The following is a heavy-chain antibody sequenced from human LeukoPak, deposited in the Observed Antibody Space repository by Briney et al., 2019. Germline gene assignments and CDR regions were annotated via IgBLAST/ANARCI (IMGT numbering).Heavy chain of an antibody. D-gene: IGHD6-6*01. Sequence: GGSLRLSCAASGFTFSSYSMNWVRQAPGKGLEWVSSISSSSSYIYYADSVKGRFTISRDNAKNSLYLQMNSLRAEDTAVYYCAREYSSSSELYYYYYYMDVWGKGTTVTVSS. V-gene: IGHV3-21*01. CDR3: AREYSSSSELYYYYYYMDV. J-gene: IGHJ6*03. CDR1: GFTFSSYS. CDR2: ISSSSSYI.